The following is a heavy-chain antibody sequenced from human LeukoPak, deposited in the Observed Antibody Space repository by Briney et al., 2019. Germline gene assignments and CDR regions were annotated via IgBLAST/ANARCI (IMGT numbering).Heavy chain of an antibody. CDR2: ISSSGSTI. Sequence: PGGSLRLSCAASGFTFSSYEMNWVRQAPGKGLEWVSYISSSGSTIYYAASVKGRFTISRDNAKNSLYLQMNSLRAEDTAVYYCARVGNVYYYYYGMDVWGQGTTVTVSS. CDR1: GFTFSSYE. V-gene: IGHV3-48*03. CDR3: ARVGNVYYYYYGMDV. D-gene: IGHD4-23*01. J-gene: IGHJ6*02.